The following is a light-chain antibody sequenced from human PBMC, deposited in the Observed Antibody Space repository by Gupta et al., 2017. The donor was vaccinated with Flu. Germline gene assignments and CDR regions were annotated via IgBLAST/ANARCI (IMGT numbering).Light chain of an antibody. CDR1: QSVGTY. J-gene: IGKJ2*01. V-gene: IGKV3-11*01. Sequence: EIVLTQSPATLSLSPGERATLSCRASQSVGTYLAWYQQKPGQTPRLLVYDASNRATGIPARFSGSGSGTDFTLTITSLEPEDFAVYYCQERSHWPPYTFGQGTRLEI. CDR2: DAS. CDR3: QERSHWPPYT.